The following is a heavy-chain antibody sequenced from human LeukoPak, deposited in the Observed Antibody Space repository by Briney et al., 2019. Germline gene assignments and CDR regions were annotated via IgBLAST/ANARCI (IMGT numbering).Heavy chain of an antibody. CDR3: ARAGERLFDY. CDR1: GFSFSNAW. J-gene: IGHJ4*02. Sequence: PGGSLRLSCAASGFSFSNAWMNWVRQAPGKGLEWVAFIRDGGTTKFYADSVKGRFTISGDNAKSSLYLQMNSLRAEDTAVYYCARAGERLFDYWGQGTLVTVSS. CDR2: IRDGGTTK. D-gene: IGHD3-16*01. V-gene: IGHV3-48*04.